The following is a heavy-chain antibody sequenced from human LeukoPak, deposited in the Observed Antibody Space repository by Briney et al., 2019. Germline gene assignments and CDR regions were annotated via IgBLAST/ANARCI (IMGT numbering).Heavy chain of an antibody. CDR1: GFTFSSYA. V-gene: IGHV3-23*01. D-gene: IGHD3-10*01. CDR2: IGASGSST. CDR3: AKEVPGAFDI. Sequence: PGGSLRLSCAASGFTFSSYAMGWVRQAPGEGLEWVSAIGASGSSTYYAGSVKGRFTISRDNSKNTLFLQMNSLRAEDTALYYCAKEVPGAFDIWGQGTMVTVSS. J-gene: IGHJ3*02.